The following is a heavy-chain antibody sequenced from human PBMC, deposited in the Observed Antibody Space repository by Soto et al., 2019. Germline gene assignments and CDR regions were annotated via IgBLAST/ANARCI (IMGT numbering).Heavy chain of an antibody. CDR1: GFTFRNYN. D-gene: IGHD2-21*01. Sequence: EVQLVESGGGLVKYGGSLRLFCTASGFTFRNYNMNWVRQAPGKGLEWVSSISTGGAYMFYADSVKGRFTISRDNAQNSLFLQIESPRAEDTAVYYCARDIASPGGDYFDSWGQGTLVTVSS. CDR3: ARDIASPGGDYFDS. CDR2: ISTGGAYM. J-gene: IGHJ4*02. V-gene: IGHV3-21*06.